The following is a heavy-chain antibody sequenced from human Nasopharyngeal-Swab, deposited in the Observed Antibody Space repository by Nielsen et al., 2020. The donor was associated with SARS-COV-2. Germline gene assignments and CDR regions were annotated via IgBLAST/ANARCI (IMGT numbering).Heavy chain of an antibody. J-gene: IGHJ6*03. CDR3: ARDRAYSGSYMDV. V-gene: IGHV1-69*06. CDR2: IIPIFGTA. Sequence: MRQMPGKGLEWMGGIIPIFGTANYAQKFQGRVTITADKSTSTAYMELSSLRSEDTAVYYCARDRAYSGSYMDVWGKGTTVTVSS. D-gene: IGHD5-12*01.